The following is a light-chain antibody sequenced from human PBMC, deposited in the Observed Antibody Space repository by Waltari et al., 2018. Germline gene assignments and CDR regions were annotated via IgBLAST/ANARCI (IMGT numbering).Light chain of an antibody. V-gene: IGLV1-47*01. CDR2: RDN. CDR3: ASWDFRLTVWV. CDR1: RSNIGSNY. J-gene: IGLJ3*02. Sequence: QSVLTQPPSESGTPGQKVTISCSGGRSNIGSNYVNWYQHFPGSAPKLLFYRDNQRHSGVPARFSVSQSGTSSSLAITDLRPEDEADYYCASWDFRLTVWVFGGGSRLTVL.